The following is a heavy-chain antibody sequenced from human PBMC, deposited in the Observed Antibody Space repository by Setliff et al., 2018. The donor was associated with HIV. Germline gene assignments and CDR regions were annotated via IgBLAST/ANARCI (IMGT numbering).Heavy chain of an antibody. Sequence: GGSLRLSCVASGFRFRTYAMSWVHQSQGKGLEWVSLISGDGGRATHYSDSVKGRFTISRDNAKNSLYLQMNSLRAEDTAVYYCARVYDILTGYRGAFDIWSQGAMVTVSS. CDR1: GFRFRTYA. D-gene: IGHD3-9*01. CDR3: ARVYDILTGYRGAFDI. V-gene: IGHV3-23*01. CDR2: ISGDGGRAT. J-gene: IGHJ3*02.